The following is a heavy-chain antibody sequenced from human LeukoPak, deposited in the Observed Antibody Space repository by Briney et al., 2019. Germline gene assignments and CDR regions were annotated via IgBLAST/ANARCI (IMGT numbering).Heavy chain of an antibody. CDR2: IYPGDSDT. J-gene: IGHJ6*03. Sequence: GESLKISCKGSGYSFTSYWIGWVRQMPGKGLEWMGIIYPGDSDTRYRPSFQSQVTISANKSISTAYLQWSSLKASDTAMYYCARLGHGQHPFYYYYYYMDVWGKGTTVTDSS. CDR1: GYSFTSYW. D-gene: IGHD5-18*01. V-gene: IGHV5-51*01. CDR3: ARLGHGQHPFYYYYYYMDV.